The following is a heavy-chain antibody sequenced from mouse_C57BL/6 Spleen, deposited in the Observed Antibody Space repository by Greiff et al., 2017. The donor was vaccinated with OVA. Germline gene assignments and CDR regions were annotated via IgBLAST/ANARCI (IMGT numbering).Heavy chain of an antibody. D-gene: IGHD2-3*01. J-gene: IGHJ4*01. CDR2: ISSGSSAL. CDR3: ARDGYYDAMDY. V-gene: IGHV5-17*01. CDR1: GFNFSDYG. Sequence: EVKLVESGGGLVKPGGSLKLSCAASGFNFSDYGMHWVRQAPEMGLDWVAYISSGSSALSYADTVKGRFTSSRDNAKNTLVLQMTSLRSEDTAMYYCARDGYYDAMDYWGQGTSVTVSS.